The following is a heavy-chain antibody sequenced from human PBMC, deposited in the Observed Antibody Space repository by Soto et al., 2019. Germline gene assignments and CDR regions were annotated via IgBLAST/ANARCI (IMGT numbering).Heavy chain of an antibody. CDR1: GYTFTSYD. D-gene: IGHD1-1*01. CDR3: ARAPRDHNYRFDY. Sequence: QVQLVQSGAEVKKPGASVKVSCKASGYTFTSYDINWVRQATGQGLEWMGWMNPNSGNTGYARKFQGRVTMTRNTAISTAYMELSSLRSEYSAVYYCARAPRDHNYRFDYWGQGTLVTVSS. J-gene: IGHJ4*02. V-gene: IGHV1-8*01. CDR2: MNPNSGNT.